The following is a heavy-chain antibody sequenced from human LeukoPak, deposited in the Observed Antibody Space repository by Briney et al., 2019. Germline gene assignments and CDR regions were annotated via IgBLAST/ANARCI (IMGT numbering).Heavy chain of an antibody. CDR2: TYYTSKWYS. D-gene: IGHD6-19*01. CDR3: ARNEQGAVAGTWLNWFDP. J-gene: IGHJ5*02. CDR1: THRVTGENAA. V-gene: IGHV6-1*01. Sequence: SQHLPITCAIPTHRVTGENAACKDIRESRLSSLEWLGRTYYTSKWYSDYAVSVKSRITINPDTSKNQFSLQLSSVTPEDTAVYYCARNEQGAVAGTWLNWFDPWGQGTLVTVSS.